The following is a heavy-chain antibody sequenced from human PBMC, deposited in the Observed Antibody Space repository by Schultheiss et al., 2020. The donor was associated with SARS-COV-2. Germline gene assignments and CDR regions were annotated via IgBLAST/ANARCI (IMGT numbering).Heavy chain of an antibody. CDR3: ARSLRGYSDYYNYYMDV. D-gene: IGHD5-12*01. CDR2: IYYSGST. J-gene: IGHJ6*03. V-gene: IGHV4-39*01. CDR1: GGSISSSSYY. Sequence: SETLSLTCTVSGGSISSSSYYWGWIRQPPGKGLEWIGSIYYSGSTYYNPSLKSRVTISVDTSKNQFSLKLSSVTAADTAVYYCARSLRGYSDYYNYYMDVWGKGTTVTVSS.